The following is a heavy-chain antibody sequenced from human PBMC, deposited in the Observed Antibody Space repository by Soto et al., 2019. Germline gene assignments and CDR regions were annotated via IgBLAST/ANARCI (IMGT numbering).Heavy chain of an antibody. V-gene: IGHV4-34*01. CDR2: INHSGST. CDR1: GGSFSGYY. D-gene: IGHD2-15*01. J-gene: IGHJ4*02. CDR3: ARGWVVAAKGIDY. Sequence: SETLSLTCAVYGGSFSGYYWSWIRQPPGKGLEWIGEINHSGSTNYNPSLKSRVTISVDTSKNQFSLKLSSVTAADTAVYYCARGWVVAAKGIDYWGQGTLVTVS.